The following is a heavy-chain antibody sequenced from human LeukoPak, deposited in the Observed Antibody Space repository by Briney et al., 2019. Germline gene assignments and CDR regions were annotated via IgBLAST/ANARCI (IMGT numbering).Heavy chain of an antibody. CDR1: GFTFSSYA. J-gene: IGHJ4*02. Sequence: PGGSLRLSCAASGFTFSSYAMSWVRQAPGKGLEWVSAISGSGGSTYYADSVKGRFTISRDNSKNTLYLQMNSLRAEDTAVYYCANQFSQYSSSGYEGSYFAYWGQGTLVTVSS. CDR3: ANQFSQYSSSGYEGSYFAY. CDR2: ISGSGGST. D-gene: IGHD6-13*01. V-gene: IGHV3-23*01.